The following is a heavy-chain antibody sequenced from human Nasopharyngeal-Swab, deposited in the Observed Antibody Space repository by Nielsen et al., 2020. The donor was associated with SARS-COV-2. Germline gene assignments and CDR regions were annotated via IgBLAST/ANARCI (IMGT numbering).Heavy chain of an antibody. CDR2: IKEDGGEK. CDR3: ARGNWNLDF. Sequence: GESLKISCEASGFTFSSYWMTWVRQAPGKGLEWVANIKEDGGEKYYVDSVKGRFTISRDNAKNSLHLQMNSLRAEDTALYYCARGNWNLDFWGQGTLVTVSS. V-gene: IGHV3-7*03. J-gene: IGHJ4*02. CDR1: GFTFSSYW. D-gene: IGHD1-1*01.